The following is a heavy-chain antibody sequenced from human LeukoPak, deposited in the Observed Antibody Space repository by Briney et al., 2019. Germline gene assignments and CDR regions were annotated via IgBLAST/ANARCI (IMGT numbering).Heavy chain of an antibody. CDR3: ARGPYSYGYYFDY. J-gene: IGHJ4*02. Sequence: ETLSLTCAVYGGSFSGYYWSWIRQPPGKGLEWVSSISSSSSYIYYADSVKGRFTISRDNAKNSLYLQMNSLRAEDTAVYYCARGPYSYGYYFDYWGQGTLITVSS. V-gene: IGHV3-21*01. CDR2: ISSSSSYI. CDR1: GGSFSGYY. D-gene: IGHD5-18*01.